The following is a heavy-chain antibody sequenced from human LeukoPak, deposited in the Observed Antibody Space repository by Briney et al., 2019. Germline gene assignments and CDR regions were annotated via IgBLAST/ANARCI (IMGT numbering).Heavy chain of an antibody. CDR3: AKDPLLWFGELSDWFDP. CDR1: GFTVSSNY. Sequence: PGGSLRLSCAASGFTVSSNYMSWVRQAPGKGLEWVSVIYSGGSTYYADSVKGRFTISRDNSKNTLYLQMNSLRAEDTAVYYCAKDPLLWFGELSDWFDPWGQGTLVTVSS. J-gene: IGHJ5*02. V-gene: IGHV3-66*01. D-gene: IGHD3-10*01. CDR2: IYSGGST.